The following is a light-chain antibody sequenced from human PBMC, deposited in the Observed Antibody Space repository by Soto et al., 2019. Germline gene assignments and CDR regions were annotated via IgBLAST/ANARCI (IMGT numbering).Light chain of an antibody. CDR1: SSDVGRYNY. J-gene: IGLJ1*01. V-gene: IGLV2-14*01. CDR2: DVT. CDR3: SSYTGSTSYV. Sequence: QSALTQPASVSGSPGQSITISCTGTSSDVGRYNYVSWYQQQPGKAPKLMIYDVTYRPSGVSNRFSGSKSDNTASLTISGLQAEDEADYYCSSYTGSTSYVFGTGTKVTVL.